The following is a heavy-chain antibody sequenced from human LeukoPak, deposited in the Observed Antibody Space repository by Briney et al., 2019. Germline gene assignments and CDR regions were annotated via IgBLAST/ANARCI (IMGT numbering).Heavy chain of an antibody. D-gene: IGHD3-3*01. CDR1: GFTVSSNY. J-gene: IGHJ4*02. CDR2: IYSGGST. V-gene: IGHV3-53*01. CDR3: ARGLDDFWSGYYLDY. Sequence: PGGSLRLSCAAPGFTVSSNYMSWVRQAPGKGLERVSVIYSGGSTYYADSVKGRFTISRDNSKNTLYLQMNSLRAEDTAVYYCARGLDDFWSGYYLDYWGQGTLVTVSS.